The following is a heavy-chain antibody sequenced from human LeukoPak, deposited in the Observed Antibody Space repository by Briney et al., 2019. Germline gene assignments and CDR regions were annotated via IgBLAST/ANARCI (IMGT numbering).Heavy chain of an antibody. V-gene: IGHV3-21*04. CDR3: ASSCSGGSCTFDY. CDR2: ISSSGTYK. Sequence: GGSLRLSCAVSGFTFSSYSMSWARQAPGKGLEWVSSISSSGTYKYYADSVKGRFTISRDNAKNSLYLQMNSLRSEDTAVYYCASSCSGGSCTFDYWGQAALVTVSS. J-gene: IGHJ4*02. D-gene: IGHD2-15*01. CDR1: GFTFSSYS.